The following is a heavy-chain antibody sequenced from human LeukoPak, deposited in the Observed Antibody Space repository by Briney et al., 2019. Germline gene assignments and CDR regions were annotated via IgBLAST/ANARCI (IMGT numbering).Heavy chain of an antibody. CDR2: INHSGST. CDR1: GGSFSGYY. J-gene: IGHJ6*02. D-gene: IGHD3-3*01. Sequence: SETLSLTCAVYGGSFSGYYWSWIRPPPGKGLEWIGEINHSGSTNYNPSLKSRVTISVDTSKNQFSLKLSSVTAADTAVYYCARGRSIFGVVIIDASYYYGMDVWGQGTTVTVSS. V-gene: IGHV4-34*01. CDR3: ARGRSIFGVVIIDASYYYGMDV.